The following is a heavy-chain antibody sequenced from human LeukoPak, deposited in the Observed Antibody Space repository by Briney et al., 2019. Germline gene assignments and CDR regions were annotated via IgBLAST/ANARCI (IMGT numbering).Heavy chain of an antibody. V-gene: IGHV4-39*01. J-gene: IGHJ4*02. CDR2: IYYSGST. D-gene: IGHD4-17*01. Sequence: PSETLSLXCTVSGGSISSSSYYWGWIRQPPGKGLEWIGSIYYSGSTYYNPSLKSRVTISVDTSKNQFSLKLSSVTAADTAVYYCARHQLYGDYYFDYWGQGTLVTVSS. CDR3: ARHQLYGDYYFDY. CDR1: GGSISSSSYY.